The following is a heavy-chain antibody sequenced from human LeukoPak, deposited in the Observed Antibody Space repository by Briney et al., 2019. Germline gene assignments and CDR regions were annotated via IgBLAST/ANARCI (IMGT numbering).Heavy chain of an antibody. CDR3: ARNWPGISLHFDL. CDR1: GFTFNAYY. D-gene: IGHD2-15*01. V-gene: IGHV1-2*02. CDR2: INPNTGDT. J-gene: IGHJ2*01. Sequence: ASVKVSCKASGFTFNAYYIHWVRHAPGQGLEWMGWINPNTGDTNFAQKFQGRVAMTRDTSLSTAYMDLSRLTSDDTAVYYCARNWPGISLHFDLWGRGTLITVSS.